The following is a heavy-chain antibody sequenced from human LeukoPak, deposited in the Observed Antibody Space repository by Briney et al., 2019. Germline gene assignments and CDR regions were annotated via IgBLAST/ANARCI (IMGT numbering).Heavy chain of an antibody. CDR3: SRIQRGDGSTSCYVGDFGI. J-gene: IGHJ3*02. Sequence: ASVKHSCKASGYTFTGYYMHWVREAPGQGLEWMGGINPNSGSTNYAQKFQGRVTMTRNTSISTAYMELTSLRSDDTAVYYGSRIQRGDGSTSCYVGDFGIWGKGIMVSAS. CDR1: GYTFTGYY. CDR2: INPNSGST. D-gene: IGHD2-2*01. V-gene: IGHV1-2*02.